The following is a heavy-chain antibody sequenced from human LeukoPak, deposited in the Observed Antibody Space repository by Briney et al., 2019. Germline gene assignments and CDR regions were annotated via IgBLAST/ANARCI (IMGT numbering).Heavy chain of an antibody. CDR1: GGSISGYF. J-gene: IGHJ4*02. CDR3: ARVTGYMIEDYFDY. CDR2: IYSSGTT. D-gene: IGHD3-22*01. Sequence: SETLSLTCTVSGGSISGYFWSWIRQPPGKGLDWIGYIYSSGTTYYNPSLKSRVTISVDMSKNQLSLRLTSVTAADTAVYYCARVTGYMIEDYFDYWGQGTLVTVSS. V-gene: IGHV4-59*01.